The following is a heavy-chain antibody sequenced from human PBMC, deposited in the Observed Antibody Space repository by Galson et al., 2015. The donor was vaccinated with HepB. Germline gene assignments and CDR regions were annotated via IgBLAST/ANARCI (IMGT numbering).Heavy chain of an antibody. CDR2: IYYSGST. V-gene: IGHV4-59*01. D-gene: IGHD3-16*01. J-gene: IGHJ5*02. CDR3: ARSPVMGNWFDP. CDR1: GGSISSYY. Sequence: SETLSLTCTVSGGSISSYYWSWIRQPPGKGLEWIGYIYYSGSTNYNPSLKSRVTISVDTSKNQFSLKLSSVTAADTAVYYCARSPVMGNWFDPWGQGTLVTVSS.